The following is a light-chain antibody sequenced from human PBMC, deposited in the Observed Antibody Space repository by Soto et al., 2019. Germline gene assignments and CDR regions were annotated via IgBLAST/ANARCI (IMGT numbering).Light chain of an antibody. CDR3: CSYVGSSTYV. J-gene: IGLJ1*01. Sequence: QSALTQPRSVSGSPGQYVTISCTVTSRDVGGHNFVSWYQQHPGKAPQLMIYDVTKRPSGVTDRFSGSKSGNTASLPISGLQAEDDAAYYRCSYVGSSTYVCGTGTQVTVL. V-gene: IGLV2-11*01. CDR2: DVT. CDR1: SRDVGGHNF.